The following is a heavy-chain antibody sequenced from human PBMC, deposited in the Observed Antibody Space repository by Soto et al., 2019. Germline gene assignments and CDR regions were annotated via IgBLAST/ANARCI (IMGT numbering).Heavy chain of an antibody. CDR2: ISFDGSNR. V-gene: IGHV3-30*03. Sequence: GGSLRLSCAASGFTFSNYAMHWVRQAPGKGLEWVAIISFDGSNRFYRDSVKGRFTISRDNSRNTLYLEMNSLRAEDTAVYYCAISPRGGFNDVFDIWGQGSMVTVSS. CDR1: GFTFSNYA. CDR3: AISPRGGFNDVFDI. J-gene: IGHJ3*02. D-gene: IGHD5-12*01.